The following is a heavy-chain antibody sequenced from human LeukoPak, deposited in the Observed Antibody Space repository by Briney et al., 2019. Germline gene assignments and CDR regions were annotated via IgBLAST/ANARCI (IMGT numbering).Heavy chain of an antibody. V-gene: IGHV3-74*01. D-gene: IGHD6-6*01. CDR1: GFTFSSFW. CDR2: INSDGSTT. J-gene: IGHJ4*02. CDR3: AKDSNLAARPGYADY. Sequence: GGSLRLSCAASGFTFSSFWMHWVRQVPGKGLVWVSGINSDGSTTSYADSVKGRFTISRDNSKNTLYLQMNSLRAEDTAVYYCAKDSNLAARPGYADYWGQGTLVTVSS.